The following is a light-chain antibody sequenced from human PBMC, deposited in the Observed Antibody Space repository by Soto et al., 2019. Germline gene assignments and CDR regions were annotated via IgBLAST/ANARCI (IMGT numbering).Light chain of an antibody. V-gene: IGLV2-8*01. J-gene: IGLJ2*01. CDR2: EVN. CDR1: SSDVGGYNY. CDR3: SSYAGSNKYVV. Sequence: QSALTQPPSASGSPGQSVTISCTGSSSDVGGYNYVSWYQQHPGKAPKLLIYEVNKRPSGVPDRFSGSKSGNTASLTASGLQAEDAAEYYCSSYAGSNKYVVFGGGTQVTVL.